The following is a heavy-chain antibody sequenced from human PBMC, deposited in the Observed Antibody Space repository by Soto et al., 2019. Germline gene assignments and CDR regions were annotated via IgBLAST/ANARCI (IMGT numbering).Heavy chain of an antibody. CDR1: GGTFSSYA. CDR3: ARGARYSGYDQNYYGMDV. D-gene: IGHD5-12*01. CDR2: IIPIFGTA. V-gene: IGHV1-69*13. Sequence: SVKVSCKASGGTFSSYAISWVRHAPVQGPEWMGGIIPIFGTANYAQKFQGRVTITADESTSTAYMELSSLRSEDTAVYYCARGARYSGYDQNYYGMDVWGQGTTVTVSS. J-gene: IGHJ6*02.